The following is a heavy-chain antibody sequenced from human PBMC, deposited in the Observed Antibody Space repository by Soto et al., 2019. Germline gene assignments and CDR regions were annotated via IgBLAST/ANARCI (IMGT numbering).Heavy chain of an antibody. V-gene: IGHV1-69*01. J-gene: IGHJ4*02. CDR3: AREVSRATTPTLGKD. CDR2: IIPIFGTA. Sequence: QVQLVQSGAEVKKPGSSVKVSCTASGGTFSSYAISWVRQAPGQGLEWMGGIIPIFGTANYAQKFQGRVTITADESTSTAYMELSSLRSEDTAVYYCAREVSRATTPTLGKDWCQGTLVTVSS. D-gene: IGHD1-1*01. CDR1: GGTFSSYA.